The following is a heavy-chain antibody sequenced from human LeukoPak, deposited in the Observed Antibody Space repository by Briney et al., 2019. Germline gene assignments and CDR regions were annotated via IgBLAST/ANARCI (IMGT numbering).Heavy chain of an antibody. CDR1: GVSFSGYY. CDR2: INHSGST. CDR3: ARNLIPEQLVLNF. D-gene: IGHD6-13*01. V-gene: IGHV4-34*01. Sequence: TSETLSFTCAVYGVSFSGYYWSWIRQPPGKGLEWIGEINHSGSTNYNPSLKSRVTISVDTSKNQFSLNLKSVTPEDTAVYYCARNLIPEQLVLNFWGQGTLVTVSS. J-gene: IGHJ4*02.